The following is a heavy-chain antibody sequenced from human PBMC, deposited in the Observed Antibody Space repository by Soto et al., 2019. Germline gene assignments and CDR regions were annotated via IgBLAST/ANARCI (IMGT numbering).Heavy chain of an antibody. CDR1: GYTFTGYY. CDR2: INPNSGGT. Sequence: ASVKVSCKASGYTFTGYYMHWVRQAPGQGLEWMGWINPNSGGTNYAQKFQGWVTMTRDTSISTAYMELSRLRSDDTAVYYCARDGGYSGYDYAHYYGMDVWGQGTTVTVSS. V-gene: IGHV1-2*04. J-gene: IGHJ6*02. D-gene: IGHD5-12*01. CDR3: ARDGGYSGYDYAHYYGMDV.